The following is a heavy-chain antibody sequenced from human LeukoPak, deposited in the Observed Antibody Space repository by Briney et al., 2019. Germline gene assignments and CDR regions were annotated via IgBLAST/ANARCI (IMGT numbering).Heavy chain of an antibody. V-gene: IGHV1-8*01. Sequence: GASVKVSCKASGYTFTSYDINWVRQAPGQGLEWMGWMNPNSGNTGYAQKFQGRVTMTRNTSISTAYMELSSLRSEDTAVYYCARGRRMNYDFWSGYYKYGMDVWGQGTTVTVSS. CDR2: MNPNSGNT. J-gene: IGHJ6*02. D-gene: IGHD3-3*01. CDR1: GYTFTSYD. CDR3: ARGRRMNYDFWSGYYKYGMDV.